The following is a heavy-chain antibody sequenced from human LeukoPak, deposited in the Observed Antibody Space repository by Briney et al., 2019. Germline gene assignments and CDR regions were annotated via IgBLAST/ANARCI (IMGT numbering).Heavy chain of an antibody. J-gene: IGHJ4*02. V-gene: IGHV3-48*03. Sequence: GGSLRLSCAASGFTFSSYEMNWVRQAPGKGLEWVSYISSSGSTIYYADSVKGRFTISRDNAKNSLYLQMNSLRAEDTAVYYCAREGGFFRPLDYSGQGTLVTVSS. CDR2: ISSSGSTI. D-gene: IGHD3-3*01. CDR3: AREGGFFRPLDY. CDR1: GFTFSSYE.